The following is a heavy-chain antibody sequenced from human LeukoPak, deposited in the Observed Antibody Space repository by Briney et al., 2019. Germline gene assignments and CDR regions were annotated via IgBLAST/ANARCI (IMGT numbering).Heavy chain of an antibody. D-gene: IGHD3-22*01. V-gene: IGHV3-30*04. CDR3: VREGYYESGGPFSGYFDY. CDR1: GFIFNDYA. J-gene: IGHJ4*02. CDR2: ISSDGNTK. Sequence: GGSLRLSCAVSGFIFNDYAIHWARQAPGKGLEWVAVISSDGNTKFYTNSVKGRFTISRDNSKNTLSLQLSSLRVEDTAIYYCVREGYYESGGPFSGYFDYWGQGDLVTVSS.